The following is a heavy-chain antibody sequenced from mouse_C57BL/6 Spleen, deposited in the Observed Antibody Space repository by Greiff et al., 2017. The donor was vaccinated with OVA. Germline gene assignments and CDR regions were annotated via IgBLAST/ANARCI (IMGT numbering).Heavy chain of an antibody. CDR3: TGDDGYRDY. CDR2: IRLKSDNYAT. CDR1: GFTFSNYW. V-gene: IGHV6-3*01. J-gene: IGHJ2*01. Sequence: EVKLMESGGGLVQPGGSMKLSCVASGFTFSNYWMNWVRQSPEKGLEWVAQIRLKSDNYATHYAESVKGRFTISRDDSKSSVYLQMNNLRAEDTGIYYCTGDDGYRDYWGQGTTLTVSS. D-gene: IGHD2-3*01.